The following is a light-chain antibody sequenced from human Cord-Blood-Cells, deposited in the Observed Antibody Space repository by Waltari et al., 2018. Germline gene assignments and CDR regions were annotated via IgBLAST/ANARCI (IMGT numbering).Light chain of an antibody. Sequence: DIQMTQSPSSLSASVGDRVTITCRTSQSISSYLNGYQQKPGKAPKLLIYAASSLQSGVPSRFSGSGSWTDFTPTISSLQPEDFATYYCQQSYSTPFTFGPGTKVDIK. CDR1: QSISSY. J-gene: IGKJ3*01. CDR3: QQSYSTPFT. CDR2: AAS. V-gene: IGKV1-39*01.